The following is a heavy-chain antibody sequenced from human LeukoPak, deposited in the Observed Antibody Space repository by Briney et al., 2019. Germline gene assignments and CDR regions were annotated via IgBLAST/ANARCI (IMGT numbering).Heavy chain of an antibody. CDR1: GFTFSSYE. J-gene: IGHJ6*04. Sequence: GGSLRLSCAASGFTFSSYEMNWVRQAPGKGLEWVSYIISSGSTIYYADSVKGRFTISRDNAKNSLYLQMNSLRAEDTAVYYCAELGITMIGGVWGKGPTVTISS. CDR3: AELGITMIGGV. D-gene: IGHD3-10*02. V-gene: IGHV3-48*03. CDR2: IISSGSTI.